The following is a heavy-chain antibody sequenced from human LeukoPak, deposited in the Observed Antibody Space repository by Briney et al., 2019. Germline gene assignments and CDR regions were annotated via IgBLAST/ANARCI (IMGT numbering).Heavy chain of an antibody. J-gene: IGHJ4*02. CDR1: GFTFSDYY. V-gene: IGHV3-11*04. Sequence: GGSLRLSCAASGFTFSDYYMSWIRQAPGKGLEWVSYISSSGSTIYYADSVKGRFTISRDNSKNTLYLQMNSLRTEDTGVYYCAKDSDWNYIDYWGQGTLVTVSS. D-gene: IGHD1-1*01. CDR3: AKDSDWNYIDY. CDR2: ISSSGSTI.